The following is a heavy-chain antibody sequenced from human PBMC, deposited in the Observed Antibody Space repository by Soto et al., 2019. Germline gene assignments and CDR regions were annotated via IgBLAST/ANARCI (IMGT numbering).Heavy chain of an antibody. CDR1: GGSISSSSYY. Sequence: SETLSLTCTFSGGSISSSSYYWGWIRQPPGKGLEWIGSIYYSGSTYYNPSLKSRVTISVDTSKNQFSLKLSSVTAADTAVYYCARRRGTIFGKTYDYWGQGTLVTVSS. J-gene: IGHJ4*02. V-gene: IGHV4-39*01. CDR2: IYYSGST. D-gene: IGHD3-3*01. CDR3: ARRRGTIFGKTYDY.